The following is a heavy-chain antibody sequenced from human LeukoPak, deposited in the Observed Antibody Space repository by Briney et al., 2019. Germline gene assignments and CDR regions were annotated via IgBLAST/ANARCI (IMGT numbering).Heavy chain of an antibody. CDR1: GFTFNKAW. D-gene: IGHD4-11*01. J-gene: IGHJ6*03. Sequence: PGGSLRLSCAASGFTFNKAWMSWVRQAPGKGLEWVGRIKSKTDDGTTDYAAPVKGRFTISRDDLKETLYLQMNSLKTEDTAVYYCTTGYSNYLRYYYYFYMDVWGKGTTVTVSS. CDR2: IKSKTDDGTT. V-gene: IGHV3-15*01. CDR3: TTGYSNYLRYYYYFYMDV.